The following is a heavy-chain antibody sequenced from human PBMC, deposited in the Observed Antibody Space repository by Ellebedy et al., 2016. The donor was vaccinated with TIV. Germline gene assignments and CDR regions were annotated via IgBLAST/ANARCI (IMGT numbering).Heavy chain of an antibody. CDR3: ARLTRTIFGVVQTIDY. Sequence: MPSETLSLTCGFSRVSFSSTNWWSWVRQLPGKGLEWIGEIYLSGSTNYNPSLKRRATISVDKSKKQLSLKLSYVTAADTAVYYCARLTRTIFGVVQTIDYWGQGTRVTVSS. J-gene: IGHJ4*02. CDR1: RVSFSSTNW. CDR2: IYLSGST. D-gene: IGHD3-3*01. V-gene: IGHV4-4*02.